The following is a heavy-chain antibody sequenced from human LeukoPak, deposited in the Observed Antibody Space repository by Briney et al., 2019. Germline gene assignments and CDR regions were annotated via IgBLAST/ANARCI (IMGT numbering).Heavy chain of an antibody. CDR3: AKEADYYDSSDYYPSYFDY. Sequence: PGGSLRLSCAASGFTFSTYAMSWVRQPPGKGLEWVSAITNSGGSTYYVDSVKGRFTISRDNSKKTVYLQINSLRAEDTAVYYCAKEADYYDSSDYYPSYFDYWGQGTLVTVSS. CDR2: ITNSGGST. J-gene: IGHJ4*02. CDR1: GFTFSTYA. D-gene: IGHD3-22*01. V-gene: IGHV3-23*01.